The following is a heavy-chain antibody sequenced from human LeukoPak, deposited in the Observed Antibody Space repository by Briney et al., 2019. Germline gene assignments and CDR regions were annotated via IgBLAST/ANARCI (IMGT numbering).Heavy chain of an antibody. CDR2: ISGSGGSP. CDR1: GFTFRSYA. D-gene: IGHD6-13*01. V-gene: IGHV3-23*01. Sequence: PGGSLRLSCAASGFTFRSYAMSGVRQAPGKGLGWVSAISGSGGSPYSADSVKGRFTISRDNSKNTLYLQMNSLSAEDTAVYYCAKVGYSSSWYRSGFFDYWGQGTLVTVSS. CDR3: AKVGYSSSWYRSGFFDY. J-gene: IGHJ4*02.